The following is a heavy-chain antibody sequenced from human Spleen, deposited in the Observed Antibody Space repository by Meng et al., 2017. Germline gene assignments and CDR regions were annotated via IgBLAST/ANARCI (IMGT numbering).Heavy chain of an antibody. J-gene: IGHJ4*02. CDR1: GGSFSDYY. Sequence: QVQQQQLGVGLLKPSETLSLTCVVSGGSFSDYYWSWIRQPPGKGLEWIGEINHSGSTNYNPSLESRATISVDTSQNNLSLKLSSVTAADSAVYYCARGPTTMAHDFDYWGQGTLVTVSS. D-gene: IGHD4-11*01. CDR3: ARGPTTMAHDFDY. V-gene: IGHV4-34*01. CDR2: INHSGST.